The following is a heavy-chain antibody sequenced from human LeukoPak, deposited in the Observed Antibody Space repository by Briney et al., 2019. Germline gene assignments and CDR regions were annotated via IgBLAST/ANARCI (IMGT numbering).Heavy chain of an antibody. CDR1: GFTFSGSG. V-gene: IGHV3-73*01. Sequence: GGSLRLSCAASGFTFSGSGMHWVRQASGKGLEWVGRIRNKAHSYATAYAASVKGRFIVSRDDSKNTEYLQMNSLKTEDTAVYYCVRQATDDYGDDWGQGTLVTVSS. CDR2: IRNKAHSYAT. J-gene: IGHJ4*02. CDR3: VRQATDDYGDD.